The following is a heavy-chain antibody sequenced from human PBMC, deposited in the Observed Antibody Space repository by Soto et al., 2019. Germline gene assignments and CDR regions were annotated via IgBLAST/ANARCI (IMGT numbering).Heavy chain of an antibody. Sequence: SETLSLTCAVSGGSISSGGYSWSWIRQPPGKGLEWIGYIYHSGSTYYNPSLKSRVTISVDTSKNQFSLKLSSVTAADTAVYYCARLLDLREYSGYDPTYYYYYYMDVWGKGTTVTVSS. CDR3: ARLLDLREYSGYDPTYYYYYYMDV. J-gene: IGHJ6*03. V-gene: IGHV4-30-2*01. D-gene: IGHD5-12*01. CDR2: IYHSGST. CDR1: GGSISSGGYS.